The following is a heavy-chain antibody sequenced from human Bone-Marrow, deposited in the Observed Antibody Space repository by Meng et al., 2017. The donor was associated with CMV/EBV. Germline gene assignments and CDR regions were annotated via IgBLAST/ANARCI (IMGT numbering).Heavy chain of an antibody. V-gene: IGHV4-61*05. J-gene: IGHJ4*02. Sequence: SETLSLTCTVSGGSISSSSYYWGWIRQPPGKGLEWIGYIYYSGSTNYNPSLKSRVTISVDTSKNQFSLKLSSVTAADTAVYYCASGSYFDYWGQGTLVTVSS. CDR3: ASGSYFDY. D-gene: IGHD1-26*01. CDR2: IYYSGST. CDR1: GGSISSSSYY.